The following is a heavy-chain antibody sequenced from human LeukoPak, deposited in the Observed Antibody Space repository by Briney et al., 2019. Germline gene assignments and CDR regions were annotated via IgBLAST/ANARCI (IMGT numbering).Heavy chain of an antibody. V-gene: IGHV4-38-2*02. CDR2: IYHSGST. J-gene: IGHJ4*02. CDR1: GYSISSGYY. D-gene: IGHD3-10*01. Sequence: SETLSLTCTVSGYSISSGYYWGWIRQPPGKGLEWIGSIYHSGSTYYNPSLKSRVTISVDTSKNQFSLKLSSVTAADTAVYYCARDNYYGSGFFDYWGQGTLVTVSS. CDR3: ARDNYYGSGFFDY.